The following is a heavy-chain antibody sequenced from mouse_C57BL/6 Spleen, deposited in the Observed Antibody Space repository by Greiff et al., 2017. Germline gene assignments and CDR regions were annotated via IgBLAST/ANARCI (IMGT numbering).Heavy chain of an antibody. CDR1: GFTFSDYG. V-gene: IGHV5-17*01. Sequence: EVKLMESGGGLVKPGGSLKLSCAASGFTFSDYGMHWVRQAPEKGLEWVAYISSGSSTIYYADTVKGRFTISRDNAKNTLFLQMTSLRSEDTAMYYCARIKLGYYAMDYWGQGTSVTVSS. J-gene: IGHJ4*01. D-gene: IGHD4-1*01. CDR2: ISSGSSTI. CDR3: ARIKLGYYAMDY.